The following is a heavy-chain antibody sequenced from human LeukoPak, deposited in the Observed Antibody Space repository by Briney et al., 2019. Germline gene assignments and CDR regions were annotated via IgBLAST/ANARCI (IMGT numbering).Heavy chain of an antibody. D-gene: IGHD3-9*01. CDR1: GFTFSSYA. Sequence: PGGSLRLSCAASGFTFSSYAMHWVRQAPGKGLEWVAVISYDGSNKYYADSVKGRFTISRDNSKNTLYLQMNSLRAEDTAVYYCARSRLVDAFDIWGQGTMVTVSS. J-gene: IGHJ3*02. V-gene: IGHV3-30-3*01. CDR3: ARSRLVDAFDI. CDR2: ISYDGSNK.